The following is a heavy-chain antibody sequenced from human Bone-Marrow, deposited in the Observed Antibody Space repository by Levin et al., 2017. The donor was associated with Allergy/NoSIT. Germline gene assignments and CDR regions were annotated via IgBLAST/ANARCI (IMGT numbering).Heavy chain of an antibody. CDR1: GFTFSDYY. D-gene: IGHD3-16*02. Sequence: GGSLRLSCVASGFTFSDYYLDWVRQAPGKGLEWVGRSRNKPSGYSTEYAASGKGSFIISRDNSRNSLYLQMNSLETEDTAVYYGARVVTRAGLDYWGQGNLVTVSS. CDR2: SRNKPSGYST. CDR3: ARVVTRAGLDY. V-gene: IGHV3-72*01. J-gene: IGHJ4*02.